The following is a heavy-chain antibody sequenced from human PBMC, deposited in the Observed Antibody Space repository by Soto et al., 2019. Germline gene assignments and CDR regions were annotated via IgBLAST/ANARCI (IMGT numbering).Heavy chain of an antibody. Sequence: PGGSLRLSCAASGFMFTNHGMHWVRQAPGKGPKWMAVIWSDGNKRYYADDVKGRFTVSRDTSKNTLYLQMNNLRADDTAVYYCARVLLWFGELLYLADYYYGMDVWGQGTTVTVFS. CDR1: GFMFTNHG. V-gene: IGHV3-33*01. CDR2: IWSDGNKR. J-gene: IGHJ6*02. CDR3: ARVLLWFGELLYLADYYYGMDV. D-gene: IGHD3-10*01.